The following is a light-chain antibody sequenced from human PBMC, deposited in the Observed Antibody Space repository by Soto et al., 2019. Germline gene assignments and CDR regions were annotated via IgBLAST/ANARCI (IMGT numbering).Light chain of an antibody. J-gene: IGLJ1*01. V-gene: IGLV2-14*01. CDR2: DVS. Sequence: QSVLTQPASVSGSPGQSITISCTGTSSDVGGYHYASWYQQYPGKAPKVMIYDVSNRPSGVSNRFSGSKSGTTASLTISWLQAEDEADYYCSSYTSSSTYVFGTGTKVTVL. CDR1: SSDVGGYHY. CDR3: SSYTSSSTYV.